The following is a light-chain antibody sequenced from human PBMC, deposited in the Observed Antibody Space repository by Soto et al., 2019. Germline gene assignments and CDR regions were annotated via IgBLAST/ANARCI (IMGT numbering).Light chain of an antibody. CDR3: QQRSNWPPWT. J-gene: IGKJ1*01. Sequence: EIVMTQSPATLSVSPGERATFSCRASQSVSGDLAWYHHKPGQAPRLLIYDASTRALDTPARFSGSGSGTDFTLTISSLEPEDFAVYYCQQRSNWPPWTFGQGTKVDI. CDR2: DAS. CDR1: QSVSGD. V-gene: IGKV3-11*01.